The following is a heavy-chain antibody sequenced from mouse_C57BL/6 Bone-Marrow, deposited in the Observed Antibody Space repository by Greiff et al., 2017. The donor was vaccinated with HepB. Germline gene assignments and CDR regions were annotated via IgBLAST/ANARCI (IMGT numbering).Heavy chain of an antibody. CDR3: VESRLQNYFDY. CDR2: IDPEDGET. J-gene: IGHJ2*01. D-gene: IGHD3-2*02. Sequence: VQLQQSGAELVKPGASVKLSCTASGFNIKDYYMHWVKQRPEQGLEWIGRIDPEDGETKYAPKFQGKATITADTSSNTDYLQLSSLTSEDTAVYYCVESRLQNYFDYWGQGTTLTVAS. CDR1: GFNIKDYY. V-gene: IGHV14-2*01.